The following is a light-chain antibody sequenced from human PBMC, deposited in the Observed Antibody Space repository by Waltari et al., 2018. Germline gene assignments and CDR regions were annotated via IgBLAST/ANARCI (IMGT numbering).Light chain of an antibody. V-gene: IGKV2-30*02. CDR1: QSLVHSDGNTH. J-gene: IGKJ2*01. CDR2: RIA. Sequence: DGVMTQSPLSLSVTLGQPASIACTLNQSLVHSDGNTHLTWFHQRPGQSQRRLIYRIAIRDSGVPDRFSGSGSGTDFTLKISRVEAEDVGVYYCMQGTHWPYTFGPGTRLDIK. CDR3: MQGTHWPYT.